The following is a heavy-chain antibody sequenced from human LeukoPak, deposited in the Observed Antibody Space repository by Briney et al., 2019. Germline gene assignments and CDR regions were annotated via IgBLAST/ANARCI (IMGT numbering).Heavy chain of an antibody. J-gene: IGHJ4*02. CDR3: ARDKHSSSSYYFDY. CDR1: GFTFSSYG. V-gene: IGHV3-33*01. D-gene: IGHD6-6*01. CDR2: IWYDGSSK. Sequence: GGSLRLSCAASGFTFSSYGMHGVRQAPGKGLECVAVIWYDGSSKYYADSVKGRFTISRDNSKNTLYLQMNSLRAEDTAVYCCARDKHSSSSYYFDYWGQGTLVTVSS.